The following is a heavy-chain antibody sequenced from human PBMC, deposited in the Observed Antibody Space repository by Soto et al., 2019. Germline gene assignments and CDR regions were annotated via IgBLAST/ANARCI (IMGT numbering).Heavy chain of an antibody. D-gene: IGHD3-10*01. CDR3: ASLLAGSSNFDY. Sequence: SETLSLTCTVSGGSISSRSYYWGWIRQPPGKGLEWIGSIYYSGSTYYNPSLKSRVTISVDTSKNQFSLKLSSVTAADTAVYYCASLLAGSSNFDYWGQGTLVTVSS. V-gene: IGHV4-39*07. J-gene: IGHJ4*02. CDR2: IYYSGST. CDR1: GGSISSRSYY.